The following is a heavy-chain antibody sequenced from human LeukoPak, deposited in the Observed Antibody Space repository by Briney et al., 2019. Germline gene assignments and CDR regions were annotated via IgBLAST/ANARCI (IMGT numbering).Heavy chain of an antibody. CDR2: IYYSGST. CDR3: AREGGCGGDCYSIDY. D-gene: IGHD2-21*01. V-gene: IGHV4-30-4*08. CDR1: GGSISSGDYY. J-gene: IGHJ4*02. Sequence: SETLSLTCTVSGGSISSGDYYWSWIRQPPGKGLEWIGYIYYSGSTYYNPSLKSRVTISVDTSKNRFSLKLSSVTAADTAVYYCAREGGCGGDCYSIDYWGQGTLVTVSS.